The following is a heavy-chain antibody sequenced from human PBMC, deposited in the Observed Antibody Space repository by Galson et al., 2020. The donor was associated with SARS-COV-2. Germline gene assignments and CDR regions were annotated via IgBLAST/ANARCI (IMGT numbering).Heavy chain of an antibody. CDR2: IFNSGGT. Sequence: ASETLSLTCSVSGDSITSGDYYWGWIRQPPGKGLEWIGHIFNSGGTYYSPSLQSRVIISPDTSKNHFSLTLKSVTAADTAVYYCARARVGVVPDAILGFDYWGQGALVTVSS. V-gene: IGHV4-30-4*01. J-gene: IGHJ4*02. CDR1: GDSITSGDYY. CDR3: ARARVGVVPDAILGFDY. D-gene: IGHD2-2*01.